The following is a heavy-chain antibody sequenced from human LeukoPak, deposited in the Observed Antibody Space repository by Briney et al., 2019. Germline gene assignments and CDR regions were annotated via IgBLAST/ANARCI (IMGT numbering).Heavy chain of an antibody. CDR3: AKDDYSYYAMDV. CDR2: ISGSGGST. J-gene: IGHJ6*02. CDR1: GFTFSNYA. Sequence: GGSLRLSCAASGFTFSNYAMSWVRQAPGKGLEWVSTISGSGGSTFYADSVKGRFTISRDNSRNTLYLQMNSLRAEDTAIYYCAKDDYSYYAMDVWGRGTTVTVSS. V-gene: IGHV3-23*01.